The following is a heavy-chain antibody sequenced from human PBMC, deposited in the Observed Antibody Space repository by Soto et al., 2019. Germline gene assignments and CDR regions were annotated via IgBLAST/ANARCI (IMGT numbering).Heavy chain of an antibody. CDR1: GGSISNYY. V-gene: IGHV4-59*08. D-gene: IGHD1-1*01. J-gene: IGHJ2*01. CDR2: IYSSGST. CDR3: ARGTDFDL. Sequence: QVQLQESGPGLVKPSETLSLTCTVSGGSISNYYWSWIRQPPGKGLEWIGYIYSSGSTTYNPSLKSRVTISVDTSKNQYSLKLTSVTAADTAVYYYARGTDFDLWGRGTLVTVSS.